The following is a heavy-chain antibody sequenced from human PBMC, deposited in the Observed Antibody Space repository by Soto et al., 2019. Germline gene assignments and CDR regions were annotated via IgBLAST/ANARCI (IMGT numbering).Heavy chain of an antibody. V-gene: IGHV3-48*02. CDR2: ISGSGGTI. D-gene: IGHD6-19*01. J-gene: IGHJ4*02. CDR3: ARETGLRSSGWSYYFDF. Sequence: EVQLVESGGGMVQPGGSLRVSCAASGFTLSSYSTHWVRQAPGKGLEWVSYISGSGGTIYYADSVKGRFTISRDNAKNALSVQMNSLRDEDTAVYFCARETGLRSSGWSYYFDFWGQGTRVTVSS. CDR1: GFTLSSYS.